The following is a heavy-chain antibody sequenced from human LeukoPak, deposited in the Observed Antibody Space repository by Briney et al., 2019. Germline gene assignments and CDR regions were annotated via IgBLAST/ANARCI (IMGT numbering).Heavy chain of an antibody. J-gene: IGHJ4*02. CDR3: ARLGGVDY. Sequence: PAGGSLRLSCAASGFTFSSYSMNWVRQAPGKGLEWISYISSSSGSTYDADSVKGRFTISRDNAKNSLYLQMNSLRAEDTAVYYCARLGGVDYWGQGTLVTVSS. D-gene: IGHD4-17*01. CDR2: ISSSSGST. CDR1: GFTFSSYS. V-gene: IGHV3-48*01.